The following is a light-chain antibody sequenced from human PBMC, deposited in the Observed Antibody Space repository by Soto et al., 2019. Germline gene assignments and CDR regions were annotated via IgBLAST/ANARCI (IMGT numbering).Light chain of an antibody. CDR2: AVS. J-gene: IGKJ5*01. Sequence: IQLTQSPSSLSASVGETVTITCRASQDIDSSLNWYQHKPGKAPKLLVYAVSFLETGVPSRFSGRGSGTVFILTINSLHYDDFATYYCQQHDGRPTMTFGQGTRL. CDR3: QQHDGRPTMT. V-gene: IGKV1-33*01. CDR1: QDIDSS.